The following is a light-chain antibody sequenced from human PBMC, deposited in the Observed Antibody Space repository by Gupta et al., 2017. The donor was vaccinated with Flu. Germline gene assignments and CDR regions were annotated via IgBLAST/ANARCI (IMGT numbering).Light chain of an antibody. CDR1: QSVGSY. CDR3: QQRSNWLT. V-gene: IGKV3-11*01. J-gene: IGKJ4*01. CDR2: AAS. Sequence: EIVLTQSPATLSLSPGERATLSCRASQSVGSYLAWYQQKPGQAPRLLIYAASKRAAGIPSRFSGGGSGTDFTLTISSLEPEDFAVYYCQQRSNWLTFGGGTKVDIK.